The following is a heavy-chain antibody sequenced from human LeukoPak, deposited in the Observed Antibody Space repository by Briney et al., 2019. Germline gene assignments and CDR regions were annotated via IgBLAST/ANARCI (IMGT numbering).Heavy chain of an antibody. CDR3: ARDRGVVGAFDI. CDR1: SGSISSYY. V-gene: IGHV4-59*01. CDR2: IYYSGST. J-gene: IGHJ3*02. Sequence: PSETLSLTCTVSSGSISSYYWSWIRQPPGKGVEWIGYIYYSGSTNYNPSLKSRVTISVDTSKNQFSLKLSSVTAADTAVYYCARDRGVVGAFDIWGQGTMVTVSS.